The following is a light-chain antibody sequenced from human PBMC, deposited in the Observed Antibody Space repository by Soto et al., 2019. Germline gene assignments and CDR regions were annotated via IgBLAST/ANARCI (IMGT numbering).Light chain of an antibody. CDR2: VNS. J-gene: IGLJ2*01. Sequence: QAVVTQPPSVSGAPGRRVTISCTGSSSNIGAGYDVHWYQQLPGTAPKLLIYVNSNRPSGVPDRFSGSKSGTSASLAITGLQAEDEADYYCQSYDSSLSAVVFGGGTKVTVL. CDR1: SSNIGAGYD. V-gene: IGLV1-40*01. CDR3: QSYDSSLSAVV.